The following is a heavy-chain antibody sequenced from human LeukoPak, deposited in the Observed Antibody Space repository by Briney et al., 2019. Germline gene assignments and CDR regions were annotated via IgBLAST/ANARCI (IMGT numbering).Heavy chain of an antibody. CDR3: ARAPVYYDETRGYLKISNWYFDL. V-gene: IGHV3-21*01. Sequence: PGGSLRLSCAASGFPFNTYAMNWVRQAPGKGLEWVSSISSSSLYRFYADSVRGRFTISRDNAKNSLYLQMTSLRAEDTAVYYCARAPVYYDETRGYLKISNWYFDLWGRGTLVTVSS. CDR1: GFPFNTYA. J-gene: IGHJ2*01. CDR2: ISSSSLYR. D-gene: IGHD3-22*01.